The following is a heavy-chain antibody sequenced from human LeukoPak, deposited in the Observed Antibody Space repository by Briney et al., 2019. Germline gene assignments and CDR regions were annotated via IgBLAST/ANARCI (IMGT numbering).Heavy chain of an antibody. CDR1: GFTFSSYE. CDR3: AKDALRGSGSYSLYYYGMDV. Sequence: PGGSLRLSCAASGFTFSSYEMNWVRQAPGKGLEWVSYISSSGSTIYYADSVKGRFTISRDNAKNSLYLQMNSLRAEDTAVYYCAKDALRGSGSYSLYYYGMDVWGQGTTVTVSS. V-gene: IGHV3-48*03. CDR2: ISSSGSTI. J-gene: IGHJ6*02. D-gene: IGHD1-26*01.